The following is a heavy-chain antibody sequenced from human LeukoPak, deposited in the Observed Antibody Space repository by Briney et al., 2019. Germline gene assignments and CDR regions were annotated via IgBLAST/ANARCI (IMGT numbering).Heavy chain of an antibody. CDR2: INPNSGDT. V-gene: IGHV1-2*06. CDR3: ARDYYYDSSGYLGGVFDY. Sequence: VKVSCKASGYTFTGYHLHWVRQAPGHGLEWMGRINPNSGDTIYAQKFQGRVTMTRDTSISTAYMELSSLRSEDTAVYYCARDYYYDSSGYLGGVFDYWGQGTLVTVSS. J-gene: IGHJ4*02. CDR1: GYTFTGYH. D-gene: IGHD3-22*01.